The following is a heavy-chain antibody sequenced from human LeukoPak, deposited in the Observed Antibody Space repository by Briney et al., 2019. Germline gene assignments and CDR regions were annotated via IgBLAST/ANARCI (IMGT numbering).Heavy chain of an antibody. Sequence: GGSLRLSCAASGFTFSSYAMYWVRQAPGKGLGWLSFMTTSGNTIFYAESVKDRFTISRDNAKKSLYLQMNSLRDEDTAVYYCARVGGATAVTMYFEYWGQGTLVTVTS. CDR3: ARVGGATAVTMYFEY. V-gene: IGHV3-48*02. D-gene: IGHD1-26*01. CDR2: MTTSGNTI. CDR1: GFTFSSYA. J-gene: IGHJ4*02.